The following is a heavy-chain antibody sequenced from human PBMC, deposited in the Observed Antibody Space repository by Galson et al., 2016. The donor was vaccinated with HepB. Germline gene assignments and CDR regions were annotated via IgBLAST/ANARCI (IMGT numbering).Heavy chain of an antibody. Sequence: SVKVSCKASGYSFTGYYIHWVRQAPGQGLEWMGRINPNSGGTNYAQKFQGRVTMTRDTSINTAYMELARLTSDDTAVYYCAGDITGATVYWGQGTLVTVSS. CDR2: INPNSGGT. D-gene: IGHD1-7*01. CDR3: AGDITGATVY. J-gene: IGHJ4*02. V-gene: IGHV1-2*06. CDR1: GYSFTGYY.